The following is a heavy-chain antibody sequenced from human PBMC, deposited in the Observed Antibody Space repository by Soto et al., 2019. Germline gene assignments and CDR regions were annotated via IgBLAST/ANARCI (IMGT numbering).Heavy chain of an antibody. CDR3: AKDPFSLLVVVGTPDYFYGMGV. Sequence: SGVSLRLSWAASRFTFSTYGMSRVGQPTGKGLEWVSTISASGGSTYYGDSVKGRFTISRDNSKNTLYLQMNSLRAEDTAVYYYAKDPFSLLVVVGTPDYFYGMGVWGQGATVTVSS. V-gene: IGHV3-23*01. D-gene: IGHD2-15*01. J-gene: IGHJ6*01. CDR2: ISASGGST. CDR1: RFTFSTYG.